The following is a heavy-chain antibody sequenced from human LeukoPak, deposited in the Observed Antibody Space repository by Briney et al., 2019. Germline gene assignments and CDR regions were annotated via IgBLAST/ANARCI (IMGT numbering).Heavy chain of an antibody. CDR2: TDGSA. V-gene: IGHV4-39*02. CDR1: GDSLGSSSHY. J-gene: IGHJ4*02. D-gene: IGHD1-1*01. CDR3: ARDGPWKSDC. Sequence: SETLSLTCTVSGDSLGSSSHYWGWIRQPPGKGLEWIGNTDGSAYYNPSLKGRVTISIDTSNNQLSLKLSSVTAADTAVYYCARDGPWKSDCWGQGTLVTVSS.